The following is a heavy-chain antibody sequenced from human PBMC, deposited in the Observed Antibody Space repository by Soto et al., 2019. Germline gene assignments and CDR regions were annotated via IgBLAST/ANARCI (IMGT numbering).Heavy chain of an antibody. CDR3: ARGGTLVYYYGIDV. V-gene: IGHV3-53*01. Sequence: PRGPLSLSGAASGFPFRKNYMTWIRPATGKGREWVSLFDSGGDTVYADSVKGRFTLARDTSKNTLYLQMDSRRADDTALYSCARGGTLVYYYGIDVWGQGTTVTVSS. CDR2: FDSGGDT. D-gene: IGHD3-16*01. CDR1: GFPFRKNY. J-gene: IGHJ6*02.